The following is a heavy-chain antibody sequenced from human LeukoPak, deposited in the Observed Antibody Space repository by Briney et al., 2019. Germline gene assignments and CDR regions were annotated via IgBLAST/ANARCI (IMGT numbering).Heavy chain of an antibody. Sequence: SETLSLTCAVYGGSFSGYYWSWIRQPPGKGLEWIGEINHSGSTNYNPSLKSRVTISVDTSKNRFSLKLSSVTAADTAVYYCARGLYYDSSGYYGIDYWGQGTLVTVSS. CDR1: GGSFSGYY. V-gene: IGHV4-34*01. J-gene: IGHJ4*02. CDR3: ARGLYYDSSGYYGIDY. D-gene: IGHD3-22*01. CDR2: INHSGST.